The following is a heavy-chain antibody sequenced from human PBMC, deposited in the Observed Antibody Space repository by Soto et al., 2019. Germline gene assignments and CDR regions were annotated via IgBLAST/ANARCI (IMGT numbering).Heavy chain of an antibody. CDR2: INHSGST. J-gene: IGHJ6*02. CDR1: GVSFSGYY. CDR3: ARGRGAATIYYYYGMDV. Sequence: SETLSLTCAVYGVSFSGYYWSWIRQPPGKGLEWIGEINHSGSTNYNPSLKSRVTISVDTSKNQFSLKLSSVTAADTAVYYCARGRGAATIYYYYGMDVWGQGTTVTVSS. D-gene: IGHD2-15*01. V-gene: IGHV4-34*01.